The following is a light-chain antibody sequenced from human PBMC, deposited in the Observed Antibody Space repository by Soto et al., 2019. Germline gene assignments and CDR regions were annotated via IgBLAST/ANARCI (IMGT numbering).Light chain of an antibody. CDR1: QDISNW. CDR3: QQYKSYPLT. V-gene: IGKV1-5*03. Sequence: DMQVTQSPSSGSASVGDRVTITCRASQDISNWLGWDQQKPGVAPKLLIYKASTLKSGVQSRLSRSGSGTEFTLTISSVQPDDFATYYCQQYKSYPLTSGGGTK. CDR2: KAS. J-gene: IGKJ4*01.